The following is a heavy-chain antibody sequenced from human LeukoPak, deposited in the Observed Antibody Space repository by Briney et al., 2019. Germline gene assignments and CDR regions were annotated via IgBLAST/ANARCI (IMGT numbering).Heavy chain of an antibody. CDR3: AASRSLDRSLDY. J-gene: IGHJ4*02. CDR2: IKQDGSVK. Sequence: GRSLRLSCAASGFTFSSYGMHWVRQAPGKGLEWVANIKQDGSVKYYVDSVKGRFTISRDNAKNSLFLQMNSLRVEDSAVYYCAASRSLDRSLDYWGQGTLVTVSS. D-gene: IGHD3-9*01. V-gene: IGHV3-7*01. CDR1: GFTFSSYG.